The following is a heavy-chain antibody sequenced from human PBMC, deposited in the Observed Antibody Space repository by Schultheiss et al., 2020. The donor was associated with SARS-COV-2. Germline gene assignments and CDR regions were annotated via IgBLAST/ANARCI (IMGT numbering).Heavy chain of an antibody. V-gene: IGHV4-4*07. Sequence: SETLSLTCTVSGGSISSYYWSWIRQHAGKGLEWIGRIYTSGSTNYNPSLKSRVTISVDTSKNQFSLKLSSVTAADTAVYYCARGLGEYSSSGTYYYGMDVWGQGTTVTVSS. CDR3: ARGLGEYSSSGTYYYGMDV. D-gene: IGHD6-6*01. CDR1: GGSISSYY. CDR2: IYTSGST. J-gene: IGHJ6*02.